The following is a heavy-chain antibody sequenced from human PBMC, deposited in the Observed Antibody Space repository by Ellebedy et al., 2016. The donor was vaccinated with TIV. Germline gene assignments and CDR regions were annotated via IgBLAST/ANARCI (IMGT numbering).Heavy chain of an antibody. J-gene: IGHJ4*02. D-gene: IGHD4-17*01. CDR2: IYYSGST. CDR3: ARGSTVTTGMFSGY. CDR1: RGSISSGNYY. V-gene: IGHV4-31*03. Sequence: SETLSLTXTVARGSISSGNYYWSWIRQHPGKGLEWIGYIYYSGSTYYNPSLKSRVSISADTSKNQFSLTLNSLTPADTAVYFCARGSTVTTGMFSGYWGPGTLVTVSS.